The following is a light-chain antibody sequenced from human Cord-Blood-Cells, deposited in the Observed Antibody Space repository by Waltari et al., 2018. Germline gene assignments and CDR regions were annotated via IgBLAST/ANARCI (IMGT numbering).Light chain of an antibody. CDR2: DGS. CDR1: NSDVGSCKL. V-gene: IGLV2-23*01. CDR3: CSSAGSSIVV. J-gene: IGLJ2*01. Sequence: QSALAQPASVSGSPGQALHISWTGTNSDVGSCKLVSWYQQHAGKAPQMMIYDGSNRPSGVSNRFSFSKSCNTASLSISGPQAEDEADYSCCSSAGSSIVVFGCGTKLTVL.